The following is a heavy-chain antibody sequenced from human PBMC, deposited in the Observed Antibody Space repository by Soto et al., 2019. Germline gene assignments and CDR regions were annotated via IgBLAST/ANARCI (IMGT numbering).Heavy chain of an antibody. J-gene: IGHJ6*03. CDR2: INPSGGST. V-gene: IGHV1-46*01. Sequence: ASVKVSCKASGYTFTSYYMHWVRQAPGQGLEWMGIINPSGGSTSYAQKFQGRVTMTRDTSTSTVYMELSSLRSEDTAVYYCAWSPTPLVSPDYYYYYMDVWGKGTTVTVS. CDR3: AWSPTPLVSPDYYYYYMDV. CDR1: GYTFTSYY. D-gene: IGHD1-1*01.